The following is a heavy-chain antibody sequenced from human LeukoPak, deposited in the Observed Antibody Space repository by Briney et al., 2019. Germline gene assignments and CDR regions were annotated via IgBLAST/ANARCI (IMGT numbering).Heavy chain of an antibody. CDR3: AKDQVSSWYGYFQH. CDR2: IRYDGSNK. J-gene: IGHJ1*01. V-gene: IGHV3-30*02. CDR1: GFTFSSYW. D-gene: IGHD6-13*01. Sequence: GGSLRLSCAASGFTFSSYWMSWVRQAPGKGLEWVAFIRYDGSNKYYADSVKGRFTISRDNSKNTLHLQMNSLRAEDTAVYYCAKDQVSSWYGYFQHWGQGTLVTVSS.